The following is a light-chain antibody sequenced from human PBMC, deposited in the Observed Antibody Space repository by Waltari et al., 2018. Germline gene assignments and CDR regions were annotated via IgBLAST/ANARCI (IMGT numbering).Light chain of an antibody. CDR3: QKYYFLTAT. CDR1: QGVGKY. V-gene: IGKV3-20*01. Sequence: EIVLTQSPGTLSLSPGERATLSCRASQGVGKYLTWYQQRPGQAPRLLLYHASIRDTGIPDRFSGSGSGTDFSLTISRLEPEDFAVYYCQKYYFLTATYSQGTMVKIK. J-gene: IGKJ1*01. CDR2: HAS.